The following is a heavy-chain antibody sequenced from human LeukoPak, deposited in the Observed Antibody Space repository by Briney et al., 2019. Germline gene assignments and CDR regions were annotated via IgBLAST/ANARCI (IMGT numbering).Heavy chain of an antibody. D-gene: IGHD6-19*01. J-gene: IGHJ4*02. CDR3: ARETGSSGWSDY. CDR2: MYYSGST. CDR1: GGSTSSSSYY. V-gene: IGHV4-39*02. Sequence: SETLSLTCTVSGGSTSSSSYYWGWIRQPPGKWLEWLGSMYYSGSTYYDPSLKSRVTISVDTSKNQFSLKLSSVTAADTAVYYCARETGSSGWSDYWGQGTLVTVSS.